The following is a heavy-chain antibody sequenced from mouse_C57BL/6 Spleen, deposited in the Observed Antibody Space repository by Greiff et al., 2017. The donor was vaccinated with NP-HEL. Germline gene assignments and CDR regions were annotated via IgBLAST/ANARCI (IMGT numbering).Heavy chain of an antibody. CDR3: AHYYGSTYYFDY. J-gene: IGHJ2*01. V-gene: IGHV1-26*01. Sequence: EVQLQQSGPELVKPGASVKISCKASGYTFTDYYMNWVKQSHGKSLEWIGDINPNNGGTSYNQKFKGKATLTVDKSSSTAYMELRSLTSEDSAVYYCAHYYGSTYYFDYWGQGTTLTVSS. CDR2: INPNNGGT. CDR1: GYTFTDYY. D-gene: IGHD1-1*01.